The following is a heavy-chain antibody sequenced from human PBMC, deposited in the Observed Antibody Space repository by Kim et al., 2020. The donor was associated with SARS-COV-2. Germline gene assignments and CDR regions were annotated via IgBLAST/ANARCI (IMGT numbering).Heavy chain of an antibody. D-gene: IGHD3-9*01. Sequence: SETLSLTCTVSGGSISSYYWSWIRQPPGKGLEWIGYIYYSGSTIYNPSLKSRVTISVDTSKNQFSLKLSSVTAADTAVYYCARGADVLRYFDWLNWFDPWGQGTLVTVSS. V-gene: IGHV4-59*13. CDR3: ARGADVLRYFDWLNWFDP. CDR1: GGSISSYY. J-gene: IGHJ5*02. CDR2: IYYSGST.